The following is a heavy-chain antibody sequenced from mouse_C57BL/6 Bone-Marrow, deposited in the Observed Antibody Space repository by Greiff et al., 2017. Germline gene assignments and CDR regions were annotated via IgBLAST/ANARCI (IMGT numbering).Heavy chain of an antibody. CDR1: GYTFTSSW. CDR2: IHPNSGST. V-gene: IGHV1-64*01. D-gene: IGHD2-4*01. J-gene: IGHJ1*03. Sequence: QVQLQQPGAELVKPGASVKLSCKASGYTFTSSWMHWVKQRPGQGLEWIGLIHPNSGSTNYNEKFKSKATLTVDKSSSTAYMQLSSLTSEDSAVYYCARRVYYDYDGWYFDVWGTGTTVTVSS. CDR3: ARRVYYDYDGWYFDV.